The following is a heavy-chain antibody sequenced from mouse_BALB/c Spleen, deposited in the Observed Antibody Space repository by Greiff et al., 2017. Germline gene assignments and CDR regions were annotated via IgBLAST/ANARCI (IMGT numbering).Heavy chain of an antibody. CDR1: GYTFTDYE. V-gene: IGHV1-15*01. Sequence: VQLQQSGAELVRPGASVTLSCKASGYTFTDYEMHWVKQTPVHGLEWIGAIDPETGGTAYNQKFKGKATLTADKSSSTAYMELRSLTSEDSAVYYCTRFIYYYGSSYPHFDYWGQGTTLTVSS. D-gene: IGHD1-1*01. J-gene: IGHJ2*01. CDR3: TRFIYYYGSSYPHFDY. CDR2: IDPETGGT.